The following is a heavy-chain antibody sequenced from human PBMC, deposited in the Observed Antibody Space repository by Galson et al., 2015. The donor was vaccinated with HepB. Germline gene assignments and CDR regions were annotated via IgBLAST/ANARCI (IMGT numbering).Heavy chain of an antibody. CDR2: IYSGGST. CDR3: AKAVRDLYYYYYYMDV. CDR1: GFTFSSYA. Sequence: SLRLSCAASGFTFSSYAMSWVRQAPGKGLEWVSVIYSGGSTYYADSVKGRFTISRDNSKNTLYLQMNSLRAEDTAVYYCAKAVRDLYYYYYYMDVWGKGTTVTVSS. V-gene: IGHV3-23*03. D-gene: IGHD4-11*01. J-gene: IGHJ6*03.